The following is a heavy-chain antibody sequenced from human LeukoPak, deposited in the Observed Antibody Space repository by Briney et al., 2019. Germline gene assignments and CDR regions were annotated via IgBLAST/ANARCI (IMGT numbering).Heavy chain of an antibody. Sequence: GGSLRLSCAASGFTFSTYGMHWVRQAPGKGLEWVSFIRYVGINKYYADSVKGRFIISRDNAKNSLYLQMNSLRAEDTALYYCAKGPSYGVAATTWFDPWGQGTLVTVSS. D-gene: IGHD2-15*01. V-gene: IGHV3-30*02. CDR1: GFTFSTYG. CDR2: IRYVGINK. CDR3: AKGPSYGVAATTWFDP. J-gene: IGHJ5*02.